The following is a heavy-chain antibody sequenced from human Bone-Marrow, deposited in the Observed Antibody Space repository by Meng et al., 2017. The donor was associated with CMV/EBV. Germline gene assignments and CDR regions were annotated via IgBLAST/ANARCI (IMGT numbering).Heavy chain of an antibody. CDR2: IIPILGIA. CDR1: GGTFSSYA. CDR3: ARSVCSSTSCYPPMWAFYI. J-gene: IGHJ3*02. Sequence: SVKVSCKASGGTFSSYAISWVRQAPGQGLEWMGGIIPILGIANYAQKFQGRVTITADKSTSTAYMELGSLRSEDTAVYYCARSVCSSTSCYPPMWAFYIWGQGTMVTVSS. D-gene: IGHD2-2*01. V-gene: IGHV1-69*10.